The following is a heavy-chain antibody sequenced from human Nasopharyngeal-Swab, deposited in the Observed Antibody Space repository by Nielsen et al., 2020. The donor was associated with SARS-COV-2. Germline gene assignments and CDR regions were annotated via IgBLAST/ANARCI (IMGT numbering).Heavy chain of an antibody. D-gene: IGHD6-6*01. V-gene: IGHV4-34*01. Sequence: RQAAGKGLEWIGETNHSGSTNYNPSLKSRVTISVDTSKNQFSLKLSSVTAADTAVYYCATSIAARPGSDFDYWGQGTLVTVSS. CDR2: TNHSGST. J-gene: IGHJ4*02. CDR3: ATSIAARPGSDFDY.